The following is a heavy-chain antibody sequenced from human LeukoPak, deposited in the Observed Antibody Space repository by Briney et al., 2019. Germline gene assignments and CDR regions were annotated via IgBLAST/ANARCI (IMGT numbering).Heavy chain of an antibody. V-gene: IGHV5-51*01. J-gene: IGHJ5*02. Sequence: GESLKISCKGSGYSINNYWIGWVRQMPGKGLEWMGIIYPADSDIRYSPSFQGQVTISADKSISTAYLRWSSLKASDTAMYYCARQEYCSGGSCYTWFDPWGQGTLVTVSS. CDR2: IYPADSDI. CDR1: GYSINNYW. CDR3: ARQEYCSGGSCYTWFDP. D-gene: IGHD2-15*01.